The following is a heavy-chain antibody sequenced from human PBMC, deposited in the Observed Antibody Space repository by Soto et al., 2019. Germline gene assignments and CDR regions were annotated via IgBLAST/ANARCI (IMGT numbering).Heavy chain of an antibody. V-gene: IGHV3-30*04. CDR3: AKDEGVGGTLGLFDY. CDR2: MSSDGSKI. Sequence: QVQLVESGGGAVQPGESLRLSCVASGFYFIYYAMQWVRQAPGKGLESVAVMSSDGSKIHHTDSVKGRFNISRDNSKNTLYLQMNSLRKEDTAVYFCAKDEGVGGTLGLFDYWGQGTLVSVSS. CDR1: GFYFIYYA. J-gene: IGHJ4*02. D-gene: IGHD1-26*01.